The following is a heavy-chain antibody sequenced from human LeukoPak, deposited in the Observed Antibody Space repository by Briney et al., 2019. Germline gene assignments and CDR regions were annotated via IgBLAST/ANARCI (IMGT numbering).Heavy chain of an antibody. V-gene: IGHV4-39*02. CDR3: ARVGFGGYSYGYVDF. Sequence: PSETLSLTCSVSGGSISSTSNYWGWIRQAPGKGLEWIGSMYYSGNTYYSPSLKSRVTISVDTSKNQFSLRLSSVTAADTAVYYCARVGFGGYSYGYVDFWGQGTLVTVSS. CDR1: GGSISSTSNY. D-gene: IGHD5-18*01. J-gene: IGHJ4*02. CDR2: MYYSGNT.